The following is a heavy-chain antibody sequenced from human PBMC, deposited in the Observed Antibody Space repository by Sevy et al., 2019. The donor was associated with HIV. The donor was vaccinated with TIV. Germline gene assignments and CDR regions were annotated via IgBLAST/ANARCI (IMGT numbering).Heavy chain of an antibody. V-gene: IGHV3-30-3*01. CDR1: GFTLSSYA. J-gene: IGHJ3*02. CDR3: AREDWNDLADAFDI. Sequence: GGSLRLSCAASGFTLSSYAMHWVRQAPGKGLEWVAVISYDGSNKYYADSVKGRFTISRDNSKNTLYLQMNSLRAEDTAVYYCAREDWNDLADAFDIWGQGTMVTVSS. CDR2: ISYDGSNK. D-gene: IGHD1-1*01.